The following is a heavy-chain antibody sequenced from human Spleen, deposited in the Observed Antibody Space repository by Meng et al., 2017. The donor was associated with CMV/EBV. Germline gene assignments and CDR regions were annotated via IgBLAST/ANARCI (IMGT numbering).Heavy chain of an antibody. V-gene: IGHV3-30*02. J-gene: IGHJ4*02. CDR2: IRYDGSNK. CDR3: AKDLAANWQWRAFDY. Sequence: GESLKISCAASGFTFSSYGMHWVRQAPGKGLEWVAFIRYDGSNKYYADSVKGRFTISRDNSKNTLYLQMNSLRAEDTAVYYCAKDLAANWQWRAFDYWGQGTLVTVSS. D-gene: IGHD6-19*01. CDR1: GFTFSSYG.